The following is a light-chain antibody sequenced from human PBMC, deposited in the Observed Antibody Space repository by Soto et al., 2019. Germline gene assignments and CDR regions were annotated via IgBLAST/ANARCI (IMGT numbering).Light chain of an antibody. J-gene: IGKJ4*01. CDR1: QGISNY. CDR2: GAS. V-gene: IGKV1-8*01. Sequence: ALRMTQSPSSFSASTGDSVTITCRASQGISNYVAWYQQKPGKAPNLLIYGASTLQSGVPSRFSGSGSGTDFTLTISRLQSDDFATYYCQQYFTYPLTFGGGTKVEIK. CDR3: QQYFTYPLT.